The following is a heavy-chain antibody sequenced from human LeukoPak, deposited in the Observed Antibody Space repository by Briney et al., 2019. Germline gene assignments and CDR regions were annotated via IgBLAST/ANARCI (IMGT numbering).Heavy chain of an antibody. V-gene: IGHV3-21*01. Sequence: GGSLRLSCAASGFTFSSYSMNWVRQAPGKGLEWVSAISGSGGSTYYADSVKGRFTISREDAKNSLYLQMNSLEAGDTAVYYCARVRSGWYFDLWGRGTLVAVSS. D-gene: IGHD3-10*01. CDR3: ARVRSGWYFDL. J-gene: IGHJ2*01. CDR2: ISGSGGST. CDR1: GFTFSSYS.